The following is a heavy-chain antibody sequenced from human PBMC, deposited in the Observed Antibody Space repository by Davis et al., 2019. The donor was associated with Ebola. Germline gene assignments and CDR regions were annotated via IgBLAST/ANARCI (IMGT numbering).Heavy chain of an antibody. Sequence: GESLKISCAASGFIFSNYWMSWVRQAPGKGPEWVAIIKQDGGEKYYVDSVKGRFTISRDNAKNSLFLQMNSLRAEDTAVYYCARDLGGEQQQDGDYWGQGTLVTVSS. CDR2: IKQDGGEK. CDR1: GFIFSNYW. D-gene: IGHD6-13*01. V-gene: IGHV3-7*01. CDR3: ARDLGGEQQQDGDY. J-gene: IGHJ4*02.